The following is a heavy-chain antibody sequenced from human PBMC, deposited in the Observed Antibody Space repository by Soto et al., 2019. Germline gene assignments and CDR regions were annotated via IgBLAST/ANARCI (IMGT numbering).Heavy chain of an antibody. CDR3: AKVLGHVDTAMLTSEGPYFDY. D-gene: IGHD5-18*01. V-gene: IGHV3-23*01. CDR1: GFTFSSYA. Sequence: GGSLRLSXAASGFTFSSYAMSWVRQAPGKGLEWVSAISGSGGSTYYADSVKGRFTISRDNSKNTLYLQMNSLRAEDTAVYYCAKVLGHVDTAMLTSEGPYFDYWGQGTLVNVS. CDR2: ISGSGGST. J-gene: IGHJ4*02.